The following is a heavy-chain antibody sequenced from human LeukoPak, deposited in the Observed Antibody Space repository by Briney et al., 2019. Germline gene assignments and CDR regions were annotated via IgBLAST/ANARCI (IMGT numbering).Heavy chain of an antibody. CDR3: AKGEYSSRWYGFDY. D-gene: IGHD6-13*01. Sequence: GGSLRLSCAASGFTFSSYAMSWVRQAPGKGLEWVSTISGSGGSTYYADSVKGRFTISRDNSKNTLYLQMNSLRAEDTAVYYCAKGEYSSRWYGFDYWGQGTLVTVSS. CDR2: ISGSGGST. V-gene: IGHV3-23*01. CDR1: GFTFSSYA. J-gene: IGHJ4*02.